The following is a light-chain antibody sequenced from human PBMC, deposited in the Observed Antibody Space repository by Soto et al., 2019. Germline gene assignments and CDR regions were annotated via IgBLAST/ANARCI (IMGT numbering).Light chain of an antibody. CDR2: SAS. V-gene: IGKV3-15*01. J-gene: IGKJ4*02. Sequence: EIVMTQSPGFLSVSPGERVTLSCRASHSINRNLAWYQQKPGQGPRLVIYSASTRAAGIPPRFSGRGSGTEFTLTIRSLQSEEFAVYYCQQYDNWPLLFGGGTKVGSK. CDR1: HSINRN. CDR3: QQYDNWPLL.